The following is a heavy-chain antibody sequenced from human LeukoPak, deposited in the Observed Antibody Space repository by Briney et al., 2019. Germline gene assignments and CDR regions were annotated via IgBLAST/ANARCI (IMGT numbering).Heavy chain of an antibody. CDR1: GFTFSSYA. CDR2: ISGSGGST. Sequence: GGSLRLSCAASGFTFSSYAMSWVRQPPGKGLEWVSAISGSGGSTYYADSVKGRFTISRDNSKNTLYLQMNSLRAEDTAVYYCAKGSEEDYYYYGMDVRGKGTTVSVSS. J-gene: IGHJ6*04. D-gene: IGHD6-25*01. V-gene: IGHV3-23*01. CDR3: AKGSEEDYYYYGMDV.